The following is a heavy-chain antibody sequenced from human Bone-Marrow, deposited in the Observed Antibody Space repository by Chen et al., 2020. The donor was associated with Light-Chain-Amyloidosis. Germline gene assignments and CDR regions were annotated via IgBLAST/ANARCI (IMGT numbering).Heavy chain of an antibody. Sequence: QVQLQESGPGLVKPSETLSLTCTVSGYSISSGYYWGWIRQPPGKGLDWIGSIYHSGSTYYNPSLKSRVTISVDTSKNQFSLKLSSVTAADTAVYYCAMERITIFGVPPDAFDIWGQGTMVTVSS. D-gene: IGHD3-3*01. CDR1: GYSISSGYY. CDR2: IYHSGST. J-gene: IGHJ3*02. CDR3: AMERITIFGVPPDAFDI. V-gene: IGHV4-38-2*02.